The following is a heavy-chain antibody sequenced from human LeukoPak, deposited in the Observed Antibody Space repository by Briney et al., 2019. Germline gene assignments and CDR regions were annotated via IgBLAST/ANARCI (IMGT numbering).Heavy chain of an antibody. CDR3: ASASYYYDSSGYPRTYYLDY. V-gene: IGHV1-69*13. D-gene: IGHD3-22*01. CDR1: GGTFSSYA. CDR2: IIPIFGTA. J-gene: IGHJ4*02. Sequence: ASVKVSCKASGGTFSSYAISWVRQAPGQGLEWMGGIIPIFGTANYAQKFQGRVTITADESTSTAYMELSSLRSEDTAVYYCASASYYYDSSGYPRTYYLDYWGQGTLVTVSS.